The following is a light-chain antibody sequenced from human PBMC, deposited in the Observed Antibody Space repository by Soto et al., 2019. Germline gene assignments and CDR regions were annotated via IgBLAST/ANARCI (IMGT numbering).Light chain of an antibody. Sequence: EIVLTQSPGTLSVSPGERATLSCRASQTISSNYLAWYQQKPGQAPSLLIYGTYSRATGIPDRFSGSGSGTDFTLTISRLEPEDSAIYYCQQYVSWTFGQGIKVEIK. CDR1: QTISSNY. CDR3: QQYVSWT. CDR2: GTY. V-gene: IGKV3-20*01. J-gene: IGKJ1*01.